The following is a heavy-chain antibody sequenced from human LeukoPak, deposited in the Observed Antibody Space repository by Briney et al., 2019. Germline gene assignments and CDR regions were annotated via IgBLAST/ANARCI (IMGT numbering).Heavy chain of an antibody. J-gene: IGHJ4*02. V-gene: IGHV4-30-4*08. CDR3: ARDDY. CDR2: IYYSGST. CDR1: GGSISSSSYY. Sequence: SETLSLTCTVSGGSISSSSYYWGWIRQPPGKGLEWIGYIYYSGSTYYNPSLESRVTISVDTSKNQFSLKLSSVTAADTAVYYCARDDYWGQGTLVTVSS.